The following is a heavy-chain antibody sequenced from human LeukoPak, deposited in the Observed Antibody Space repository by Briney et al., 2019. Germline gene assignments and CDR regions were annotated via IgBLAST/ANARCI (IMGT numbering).Heavy chain of an antibody. CDR3: ARVPRYYDSSGAYHYYFDY. D-gene: IGHD3-22*01. CDR1: GGSISSYY. V-gene: IGHV4-59*12. J-gene: IGHJ4*02. CDR2: IYYSGGT. Sequence: SETLSIICTVSGGSISSYYWGWIRQPPGKGLEWIGNIYYSGGTYYNPSLKTRVTMSVDTSKNQFSLNLSSVTAADTALYYCARVPRYYDSSGAYHYYFDYWGQGTLVTVSS.